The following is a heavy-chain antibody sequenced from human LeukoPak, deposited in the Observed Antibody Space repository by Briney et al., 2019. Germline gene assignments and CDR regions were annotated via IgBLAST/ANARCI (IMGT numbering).Heavy chain of an antibody. CDR1: GYAFTSYG. J-gene: IGHJ4*02. Sequence: ASVKVSWKASGYAFTSYGISWMRQAHGQGLEWMGWINPNGGGTNYAQKFQGRVTMTRDTSISTAYMELSRLRSDDTAVYYCARCFDFWSGYYDWGQGTLVTVSS. D-gene: IGHD3-3*01. CDR2: INPNGGGT. CDR3: ARCFDFWSGYYD. V-gene: IGHV1-2*02.